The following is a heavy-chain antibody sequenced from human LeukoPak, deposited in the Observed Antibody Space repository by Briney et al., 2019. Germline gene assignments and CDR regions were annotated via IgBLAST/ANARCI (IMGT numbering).Heavy chain of an antibody. CDR2: MNPNSGNT. CDR1: GYNFTSYD. Sequence: ASVKVSCKASGYNFTSYDINWVRQATGQGLEWMGWMNPNSGNTGYAQKFQGRVTMTRKTSISTAYMELSSLRSEDTAVYYCARAKACSRNGCWKGWFDPWGQGTLVTVSS. D-gene: IGHD2-2*01. J-gene: IGHJ5*02. V-gene: IGHV1-8*01. CDR3: ARAKACSRNGCWKGWFDP.